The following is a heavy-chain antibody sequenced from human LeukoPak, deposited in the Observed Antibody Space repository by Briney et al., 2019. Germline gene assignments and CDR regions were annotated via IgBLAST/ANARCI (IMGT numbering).Heavy chain of an antibody. V-gene: IGHV1-18*04. D-gene: IGHD3-16*02. CDR2: ISAYNGNT. CDR1: GYTFTGYY. CDR3: ARGGHYDYVWGSYRPFDY. J-gene: IGHJ4*02. Sequence: ASVKVSCKASGYTFTGYYMHWVRQAPGQGLEWMGWISAYNGNTNYAQKLQGRVTMTTGTSTSTAYMELRSLRSDDTAVYYCARGGHYDYVWGSYRPFDYWGQGTLVTVSS.